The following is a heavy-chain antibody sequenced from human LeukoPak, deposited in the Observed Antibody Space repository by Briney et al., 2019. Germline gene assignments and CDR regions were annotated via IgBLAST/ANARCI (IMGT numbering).Heavy chain of an antibody. D-gene: IGHD1-7*01. CDR2: IRRGSGGAT. CDR1: GFTFDSYA. Sequence: GGSLRLSCAASGFTFDSYAMSWVRQAPGKGLEWVSTIRRGSGGATFYADSVKGRLTISRDNSKNTLYLQMNSLRAEDTAVYYAAKDTISGTTGWFDPRGQGTLVTVSA. CDR3: AKDTISGTTGWFDP. J-gene: IGHJ5*02. V-gene: IGHV3-23*01.